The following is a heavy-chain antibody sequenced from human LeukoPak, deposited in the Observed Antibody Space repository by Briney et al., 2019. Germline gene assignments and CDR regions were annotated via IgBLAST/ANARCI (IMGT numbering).Heavy chain of an antibody. CDR1: GASIRSGSNY. CDR3: ARVNIVVVPAAHSGGMDV. Sequence: KSSETLSLTCTVSGASIRSGSNYGGWIRQPPGRGLEWIGTISYSGTTYYNPSLGSRVTISVDTSKNQFSLKVISVTAADTAFYYCARVNIVVVPAAHSGGMDVWGRGTTVTVSS. D-gene: IGHD2-2*01. CDR2: ISYSGTT. V-gene: IGHV4-39*07. J-gene: IGHJ6*02.